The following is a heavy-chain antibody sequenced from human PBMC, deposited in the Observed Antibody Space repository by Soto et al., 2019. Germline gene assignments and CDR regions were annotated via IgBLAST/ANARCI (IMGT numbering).Heavy chain of an antibody. J-gene: IGHJ5*02. V-gene: IGHV4-31*03. CDR1: GGSISSGGYY. CDR2: IYYSGST. D-gene: IGHD3-3*01. CDR3: ARVQGAILGVVTPGPHWFDP. Sequence: QVQLQESGPGLVKPSQTLSLTCTVSGGSISSGGYYWSWIRQHPGKGLEWIGYIYYSGSTYYNPSLKSRVTISVDTSKNQFSLKLSSVTAADTAVYYCARVQGAILGVVTPGPHWFDPWGQGTLVTVSS.